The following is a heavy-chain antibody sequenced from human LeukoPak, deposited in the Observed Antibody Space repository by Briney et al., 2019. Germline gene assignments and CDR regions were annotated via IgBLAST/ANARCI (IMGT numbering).Heavy chain of an antibody. V-gene: IGHV4-34*01. Sequence: SETLSLTCAVYGGSFSGYYWGWIRQPPGKGLEWIGSIYYSGNTYYSPSLMSRVTISVDTSKNQFSLNLSSVTAADTAVYYCARAPHFFDTSGSRYYFDYWGQGALVTVSS. CDR1: GGSFSGYY. D-gene: IGHD3-22*01. CDR3: ARAPHFFDTSGSRYYFDY. CDR2: IYYSGNT. J-gene: IGHJ4*02.